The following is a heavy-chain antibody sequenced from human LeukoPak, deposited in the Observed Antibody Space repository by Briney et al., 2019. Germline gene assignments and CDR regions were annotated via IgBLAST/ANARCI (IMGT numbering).Heavy chain of an antibody. CDR1: GFTFSSYG. CDR2: IRYDGSNK. CDR3: ARETYYYDSSGYFMYYFDY. J-gene: IGHJ4*02. V-gene: IGHV3-33*01. D-gene: IGHD3-22*01. Sequence: GRSLRLSCAASGFTFSSYGMHWVRQAPGKGLEGVAVIRYDGSNKFYADSVKGRFTISRDNSKNTLYLQMNSLRAEDTAVYYCARETYYYDSSGYFMYYFDYWGQGTLVTVSS.